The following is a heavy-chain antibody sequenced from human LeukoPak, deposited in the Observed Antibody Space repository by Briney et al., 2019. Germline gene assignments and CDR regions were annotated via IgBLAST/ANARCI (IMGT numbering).Heavy chain of an antibody. Sequence: KSGRSLRVSCAATGFTFSSYSMNWVRQAPGKGLDWVSSISSSSSYIYYADSVKGRFTISRDNAKNSLYLQMNSLRAEDTAVYYCARDLGGYYEYFQHWGQGTLVTVSS. D-gene: IGHD3-22*01. V-gene: IGHV3-21*01. CDR3: ARDLGGYYEYFQH. CDR2: ISSSSSYI. J-gene: IGHJ1*01. CDR1: GFTFSSYS.